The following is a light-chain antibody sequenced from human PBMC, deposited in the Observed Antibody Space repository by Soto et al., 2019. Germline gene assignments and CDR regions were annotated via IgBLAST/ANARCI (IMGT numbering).Light chain of an antibody. J-gene: IGKJ4*01. V-gene: IGKV3-15*01. Sequence: TQSPATLSVSPGERATLSCRSSQSISSNLAWYQQKPGQAPRLLIYGASTRATGFPARFSGSGSGTDFTLTISSLQSEDFAVYYCQQFNNWPLTFGGGTKVDIK. CDR1: QSISSN. CDR3: QQFNNWPLT. CDR2: GAS.